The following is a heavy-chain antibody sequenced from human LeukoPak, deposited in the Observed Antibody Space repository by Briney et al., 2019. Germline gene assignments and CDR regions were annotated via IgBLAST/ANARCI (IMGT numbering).Heavy chain of an antibody. CDR2: ISGSGGGT. D-gene: IGHD3-22*01. CDR3: ASTKWFIGY. CDR1: GFTFSSYA. V-gene: IGHV3-23*01. J-gene: IGHJ4*02. Sequence: GGSLKLSCAASGFTFSSYAMTWVRQAPGKGLEWVSAISGSGGGTYYADSVEGRFTISRDNSKNTLYLQMNSLRAEDTAVYYCASTKWFIGYWGQGTLVTVSS.